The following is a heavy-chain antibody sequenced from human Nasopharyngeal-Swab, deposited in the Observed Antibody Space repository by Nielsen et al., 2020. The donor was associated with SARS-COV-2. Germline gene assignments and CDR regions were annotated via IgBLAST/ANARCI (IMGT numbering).Heavy chain of an antibody. CDR3: ARVRSGGYRFSYYYNGMDV. V-gene: IGHV4-39*07. CDR1: GGSISSGGYY. D-gene: IGHD5-18*01. Sequence: SETLSLTCTVSGGSISSGGYYWSWIRQPPGKGLEWMGEINHSGNTNFNPSLKSRVTISVDTSKNQFSLKLSSVTAADTAVYYCARVRSGGYRFSYYYNGMDVWGQGTTVTVSS. J-gene: IGHJ6*02. CDR2: INHSGNT.